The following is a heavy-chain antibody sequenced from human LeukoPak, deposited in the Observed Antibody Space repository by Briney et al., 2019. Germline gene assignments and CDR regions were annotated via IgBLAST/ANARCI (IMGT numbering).Heavy chain of an antibody. V-gene: IGHV5-51*01. D-gene: IGHD3-22*01. CDR3: ARLPYYYDSSGYSYYYYMDV. Sequence: GESLKISCKGSGYSFTSYWIGWVRQLPGKSLEGMGIIYPGDSDTRYSPSFRGQVTISADTSISTAYLQWSSLKASDTAMYYCARLPYYYDSSGYSYYYYMDVWGKGTTVTVSS. CDR2: IYPGDSDT. CDR1: GYSFTSYW. J-gene: IGHJ6*03.